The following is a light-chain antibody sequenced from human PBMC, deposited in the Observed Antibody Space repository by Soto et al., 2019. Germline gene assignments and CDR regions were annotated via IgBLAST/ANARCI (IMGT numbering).Light chain of an antibody. CDR3: QQYNGYPKT. CDR1: QSVDSW. V-gene: IGKV1-5*03. CDR2: KAS. J-gene: IGKJ2*01. Sequence: DVPLTQSPSTLSASVGDTVTITCRASQSVDSWLAWYQQRPGTAPKLLIYKASILESDVPSRFTGGGSGTDFTLSISGLQPDDLGTYYCQQYNGYPKTFGQGTKLEI.